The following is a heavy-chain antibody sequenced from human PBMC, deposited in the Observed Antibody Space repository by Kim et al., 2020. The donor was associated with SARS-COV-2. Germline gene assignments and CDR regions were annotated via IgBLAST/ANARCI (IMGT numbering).Heavy chain of an antibody. CDR2: INTGNGNT. J-gene: IGHJ5*02. CDR1: GYTFTSYA. Sequence: ASVKVSCKASGYTFTSYAMHWVRQAPGQRLEWMGWINTGNGNTKYSQKFQGRVTITRDTSASTAYMELSSLRSEDTAVYYCARNGSRSSSLQQISGFDPWGQGTLVTVSS. D-gene: IGHD6-13*01. CDR3: ARNGSRSSSLQQISGFDP. V-gene: IGHV1-3*04.